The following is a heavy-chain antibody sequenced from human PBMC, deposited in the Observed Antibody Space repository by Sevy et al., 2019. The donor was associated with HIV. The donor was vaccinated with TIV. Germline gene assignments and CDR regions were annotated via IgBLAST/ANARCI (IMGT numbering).Heavy chain of an antibody. CDR2: INWKADNT. CDR1: GFTFSDHA. Sequence: GGSLRLSCAASGFTFSDHAMSWVRQTPGRGLEWVSCINWKADNTGYADSLKGRFTISRDNAKNSLYLQIHSLRAEDTAWYYCARSAYYYDSTGYGPLDLWGQGTMVTVSS. CDR3: ARSAYYYDSTGYGPLDL. J-gene: IGHJ3*01. D-gene: IGHD3-22*01. V-gene: IGHV3-20*04.